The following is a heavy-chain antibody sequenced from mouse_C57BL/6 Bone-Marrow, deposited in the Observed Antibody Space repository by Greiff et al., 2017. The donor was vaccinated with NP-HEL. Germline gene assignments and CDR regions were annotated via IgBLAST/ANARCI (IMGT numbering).Heavy chain of an antibody. J-gene: IGHJ1*03. D-gene: IGHD2-5*01. CDR2: IDPENGDT. Sequence: VQLQQSGAELVRPGASVKLSCTASGFNIKDDYMHWVKQRPEQGLEWIGWIDPENGDTEYASKFQGKATMTADTSSNTAYLQLSSLTSEDTAVYDCAPRGYSNLSYGYFDVWGTGTTVTVSS. V-gene: IGHV14-4*01. CDR3: APRGYSNLSYGYFDV. CDR1: GFNIKDDY.